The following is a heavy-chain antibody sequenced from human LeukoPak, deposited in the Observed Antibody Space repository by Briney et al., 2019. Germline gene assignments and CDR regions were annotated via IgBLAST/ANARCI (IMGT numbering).Heavy chain of an antibody. J-gene: IGHJ6*03. CDR1: GGSISSGSYY. CDR2: IYTSGST. Sequence: SQTLSLTCTVSGGSISSGSYYWSWIRQPAGKGLEWIGRIYTSGSTNYNPSLKSRVTISVDTSKNQFSLKLSSVTAADTAVYYCARGPYYYYMDVWGRGTTVTVSS. CDR3: ARGPYYYYMDV. V-gene: IGHV4-61*02.